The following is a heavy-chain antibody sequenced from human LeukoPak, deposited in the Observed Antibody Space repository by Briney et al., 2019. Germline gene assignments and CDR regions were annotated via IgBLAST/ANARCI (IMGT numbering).Heavy chain of an antibody. CDR2: IIPIFGTA. D-gene: IGHD3-16*01. CDR1: GGTFISYA. J-gene: IGHJ5*02. V-gene: IGHV1-69*01. CDR3: ARGGRPIMITFGGEGAFDP. Sequence: GSSVKVSCKASGGTFISYAISWVRQAPGQELEWMGGIIPIFGTANYAQKFQGRVTITADESTSTAYMELSSLRSEDTAVYYCARGGRPIMITFGGEGAFDPWGQGTLVTVSS.